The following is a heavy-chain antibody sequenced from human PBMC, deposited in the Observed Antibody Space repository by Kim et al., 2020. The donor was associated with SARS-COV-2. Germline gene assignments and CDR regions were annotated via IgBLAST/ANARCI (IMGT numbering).Heavy chain of an antibody. CDR2: IYSGGST. J-gene: IGHJ3*02. Sequence: GGSLRLSCAASGFTVSSNYMSWVRQAPGKGLEWVSVIYSGGSTYYADSVKGRFTISRDNSKNKLYLQMNSLRAEDTAVYYCAREDYYDSSGYYGAVAFDIWGQGTMVTVSS. CDR3: AREDYYDSSGYYGAVAFDI. CDR1: GFTVSSNY. D-gene: IGHD3-22*01. V-gene: IGHV3-53*01.